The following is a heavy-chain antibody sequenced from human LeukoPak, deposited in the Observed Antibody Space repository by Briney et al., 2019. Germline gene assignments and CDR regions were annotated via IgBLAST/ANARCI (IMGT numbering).Heavy chain of an antibody. CDR3: ARDEGRGGDLGY. D-gene: IGHD3-10*01. CDR1: GYTFTGYY. Sequence: GASVKVSCKASGYTFTGYYIHWVRQAPGQGLEWMGWIVPSSGDIHYAQKFQGRVTMTRDTSISTAYMELSRLTSDDTAVYFCARDEGRGGDLGYWGQGTLVSVSS. J-gene: IGHJ4*02. CDR2: IVPSSGDI. V-gene: IGHV1-2*02.